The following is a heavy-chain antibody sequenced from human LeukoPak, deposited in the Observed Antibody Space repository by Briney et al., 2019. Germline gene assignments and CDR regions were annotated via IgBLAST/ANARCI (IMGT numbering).Heavy chain of an antibody. D-gene: IGHD1-7*01. CDR3: AAKVTGTTAFDY. Sequence: GASVKVSCKASGGTFSSYAISWVRQAPGQGLEWMGGIIPIFGTANYAQKFQGRVTITADESTSTAYMELSSLRSEDTAVYYCAAKVTGTTAFDYWGQGTLVTVSS. CDR1: GGTFSSYA. V-gene: IGHV1-69*13. J-gene: IGHJ4*02. CDR2: IIPIFGTA.